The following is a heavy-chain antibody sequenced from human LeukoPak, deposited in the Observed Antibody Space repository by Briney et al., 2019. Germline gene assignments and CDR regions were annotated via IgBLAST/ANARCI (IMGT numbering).Heavy chain of an antibody. D-gene: IGHD6-19*01. CDR2: IRYDGSNK. CDR3: AKGVAVAGTVDY. Sequence: GGSLRLSCAASGFTFSSYGMHWVRQAPGKGLEWVAFIRYDGSNKYYADSVKGRFTISRDNSKNTLYLQMNSLRAEDTVVYYCAKGVAVAGTVDYWGQGTRVTVSS. J-gene: IGHJ4*02. V-gene: IGHV3-30*02. CDR1: GFTFSSYG.